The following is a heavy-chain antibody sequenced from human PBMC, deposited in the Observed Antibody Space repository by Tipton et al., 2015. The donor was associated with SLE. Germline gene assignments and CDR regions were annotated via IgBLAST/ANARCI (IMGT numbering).Heavy chain of an antibody. Sequence: GSLRLSCAASGFTFNDQIMTWVRQAPGKGLEWVSSISSGSLSMYYGDSVKGRFTISRDNAKNSLYLQMNSLREDDTAVYYCARVQYSSGSYFFDYWGQGTLVTVSS. J-gene: IGHJ4*02. D-gene: IGHD6-19*01. V-gene: IGHV3-21*03. CDR3: ARVQYSSGSYFFDY. CDR2: ISSGSLSM. CDR1: GFTFNDQI.